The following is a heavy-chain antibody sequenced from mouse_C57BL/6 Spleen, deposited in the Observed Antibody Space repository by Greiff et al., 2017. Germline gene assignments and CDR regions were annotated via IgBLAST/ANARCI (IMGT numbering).Heavy chain of an antibody. J-gene: IGHJ1*03. CDR2: FYPGSGSI. D-gene: IGHD1-1*01. Sequence: VMLVESGAELVKPGASVKLSCKASGYTFTEYTIHWVKQRSGQGLEWIGWFYPGSGSIKYNEKFKDKATLTADKSSSTVYMELSRLTSEDSAVYFCARHEDRITTVVGHWYFDVWGTGTTVTVSS. V-gene: IGHV1-62-2*01. CDR1: GYTFTEYT. CDR3: ARHEDRITTVVGHWYFDV.